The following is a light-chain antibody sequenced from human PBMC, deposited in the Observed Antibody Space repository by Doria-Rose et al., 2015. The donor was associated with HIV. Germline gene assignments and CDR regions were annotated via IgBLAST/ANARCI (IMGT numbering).Light chain of an antibody. CDR1: QSVSTN. Sequence: EIGMTQSPDTLSVSPGERVTLSCRASQSVSTNLAWYQQKPGQAPRPLIFGASTRATGVPGRFSGGGSATDFTLTIGSLQSEDFAVYFCQQYNDWPSFGQGTRLEIK. V-gene: IGKV3-15*01. J-gene: IGKJ5*01. CDR2: GAS. CDR3: QQYNDWPS.